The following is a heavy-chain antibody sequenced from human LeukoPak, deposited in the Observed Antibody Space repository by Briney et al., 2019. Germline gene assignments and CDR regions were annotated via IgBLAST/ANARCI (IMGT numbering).Heavy chain of an antibody. Sequence: GGPLRLSCAASGFTFSTYWMYWVRQAPGKGLVWVSHINSDRSSTTYADSVKGRFTISRDNAKNTQYLQMNSLRAEDTAVYYCARSRQPYYYGSGGSWFDPWGQGTLVTVSS. V-gene: IGHV3-74*01. CDR3: ARSRQPYYYGSGGSWFDP. CDR1: GFTFSTYW. CDR2: INSDRSST. J-gene: IGHJ5*02. D-gene: IGHD3-10*01.